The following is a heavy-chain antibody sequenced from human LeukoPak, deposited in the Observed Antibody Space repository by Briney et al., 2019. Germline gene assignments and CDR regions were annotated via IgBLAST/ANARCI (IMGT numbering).Heavy chain of an antibody. J-gene: IGHJ5*02. CDR3: VRGRTRFQRWFAP. CDR2: LNAYNGNT. D-gene: IGHD3/OR15-3a*01. V-gene: IGHV1-18*01. CDR1: GYTFTSYV. Sequence: ASVKDSCKASGYTFTSYVISWVRQAPGQGLEWMGWLNAYNGNTNYAQKLQGTVTMTTDTSTSTPYMELRSLRSGDRAGYLCVRGRTRFQRWFAPWGEGTLVTVP.